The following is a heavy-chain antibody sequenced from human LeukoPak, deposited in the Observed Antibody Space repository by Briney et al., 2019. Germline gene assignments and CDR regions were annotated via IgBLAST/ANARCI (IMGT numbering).Heavy chain of an antibody. D-gene: IGHD3-10*01. Sequence: KPSETLSLTCTVSGGSISSYYWSWIRQPPGKGLEWIGYIYYSGSTNYNPSLKSRVTISVDTSKNQFSLKLSSVTAADTAVYYCARITAMVRGVRFDPWGQGTLVTVSS. CDR2: IYYSGST. CDR3: ARITAMVRGVRFDP. J-gene: IGHJ5*02. V-gene: IGHV4-59*01. CDR1: GGSISSYY.